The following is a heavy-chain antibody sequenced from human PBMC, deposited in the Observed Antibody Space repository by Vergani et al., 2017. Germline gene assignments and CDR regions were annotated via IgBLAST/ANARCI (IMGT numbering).Heavy chain of an antibody. CDR2: IYHSGGA. Sequence: QLHLQESGPGLVKPSETLSLICTVSGGSITSSSHYWGWIRQPPGKGLEWIGNIYHSGGAYYNPSLKARVTISVDTAKNQFSLEVTSVTAADTAIYFCARTESLILRNFYWALWGQGTLVTVSS. D-gene: IGHD3-9*01. CDR1: GGSITSSSHY. CDR3: ARTESLILRNFYWAL. J-gene: IGHJ4*02. V-gene: IGHV4-39*01.